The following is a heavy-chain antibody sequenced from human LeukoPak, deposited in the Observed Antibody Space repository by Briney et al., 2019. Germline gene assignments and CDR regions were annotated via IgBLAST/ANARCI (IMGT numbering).Heavy chain of an antibody. V-gene: IGHV3-23*01. CDR1: GFTFSSHW. D-gene: IGHD6-13*01. Sequence: QPGGSLRLSCAASGFTFSSHWMTWVRQAPGKGLEWVSAISGSGGSTYYADSVKGRFTISRDNSKNTLYLQMNSLRAEDTAVYYCAKDSSSIAAAGTSFDYWGQGTLVTVSS. CDR3: AKDSSSIAAAGTSFDY. CDR2: ISGSGGST. J-gene: IGHJ4*02.